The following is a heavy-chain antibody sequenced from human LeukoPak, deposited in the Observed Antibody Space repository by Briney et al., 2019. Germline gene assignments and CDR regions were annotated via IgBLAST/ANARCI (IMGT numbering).Heavy chain of an antibody. CDR1: GYTFTSYY. Sequence: ASVKVSCKASGYTFTSYYMHWVRQAPGQGLEWMGIINPSGGSTSYAQKFQGRVTMTRDTSTSTDYMELSSLRSEDTAVYYCARCAPNVWGYDAFDIWGQGTMVTVSS. V-gene: IGHV1-46*01. J-gene: IGHJ3*02. D-gene: IGHD3-16*01. CDR3: ARCAPNVWGYDAFDI. CDR2: INPSGGST.